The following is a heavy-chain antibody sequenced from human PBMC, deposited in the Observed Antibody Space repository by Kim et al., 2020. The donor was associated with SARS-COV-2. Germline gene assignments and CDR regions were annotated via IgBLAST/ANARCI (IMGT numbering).Heavy chain of an antibody. V-gene: IGHV1-2*06. CDR3: ARDDCSGGSCYFAYYYGMDV. Sequence: ASVKVSCKASGYTFTGYYMHWVRQAPGQGLEWMGRINPNSGGTNYAQKFQGRVTMTRDTSISTAYMELSRLRSDDTAVYYCARDDCSGGSCYFAYYYGMDVWGQGTTVTVSS. D-gene: IGHD2-15*01. CDR1: GYTFTGYY. J-gene: IGHJ6*02. CDR2: INPNSGGT.